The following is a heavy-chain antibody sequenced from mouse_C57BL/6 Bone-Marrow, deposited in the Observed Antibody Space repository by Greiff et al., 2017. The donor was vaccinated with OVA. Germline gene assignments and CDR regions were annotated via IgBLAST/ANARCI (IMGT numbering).Heavy chain of an antibody. V-gene: IGHV1-69*01. D-gene: IGHD2-4*01. CDR3: AIYYDYDDAMDY. J-gene: IGHJ4*01. Sequence: QVQLQQPGAELVMPGASVKLSCKASGYTFTSYWMHWVKQRPGQGLEWIGEIDPSDSYTNYNQKFKGKSTLTVDESSSTAYMQLSSLTSEDSAVYYCAIYYDYDDAMDYWGQGTSVTVSS. CDR1: GYTFTSYW. CDR2: IDPSDSYT.